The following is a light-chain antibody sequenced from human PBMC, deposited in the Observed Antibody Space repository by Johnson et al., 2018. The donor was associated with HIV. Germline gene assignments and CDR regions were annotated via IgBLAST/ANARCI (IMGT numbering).Light chain of an antibody. Sequence: QSVLTQPPSVSAAPGQKVTISCSGSSSNIGNNYVSWYQQLPGTAPKLLIYENNKRPSGIPDRFSGSKSGTSATLGITGLPTGDEADYYCGTWDSSLSAFYVFGTGTKVTVL. CDR2: ENN. CDR3: GTWDSSLSAFYV. J-gene: IGLJ1*01. V-gene: IGLV1-51*02. CDR1: SSNIGNNY.